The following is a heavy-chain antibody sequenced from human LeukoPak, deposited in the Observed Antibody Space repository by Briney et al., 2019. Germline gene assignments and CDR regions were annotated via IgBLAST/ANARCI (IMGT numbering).Heavy chain of an antibody. D-gene: IGHD5-12*01. V-gene: IGHV4-30-2*03. J-gene: IGHJ4*02. CDR2: VYYGRTT. CDR3: VRHDGRGGATMGALDS. Sequence: PSETLSLTCAVSGGSISSGGYSWSWIRQPPGKGLEWIGSVYYGRTTYYNPSLNSRVTISVVTSKNQFSLQLNSVTAADTAVYYCVRHDGRGGATMGALDSWGQGSLVTVTS. CDR1: GGSISSGGYS.